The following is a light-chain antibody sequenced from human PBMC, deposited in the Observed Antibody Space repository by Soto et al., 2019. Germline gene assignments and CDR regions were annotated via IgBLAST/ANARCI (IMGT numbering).Light chain of an antibody. Sequence: QSALTQPASVSGSPGQSITISCTGTSSDVGGYSYISWYQHNPGRAPNLMIYDVSNWPSGVSDRFSGSQSGNTASLTISRLQGEAEADYYCSAYTTSSTYVFGSGTKVTVL. V-gene: IGLV2-14*03. J-gene: IGLJ1*01. CDR2: DVS. CDR3: SAYTTSSTYV. CDR1: SSDVGGYSY.